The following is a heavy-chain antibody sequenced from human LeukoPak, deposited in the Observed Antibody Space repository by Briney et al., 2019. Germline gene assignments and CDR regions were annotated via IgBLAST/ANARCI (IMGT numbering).Heavy chain of an antibody. CDR3: ARLYYDILTGYGWFDP. CDR1: GFTVSNNY. J-gene: IGHJ5*02. Sequence: GGSLRLSCAASGFTVSNNYMSWVRHAPGKGLEWVSLIYSGGSTYYADSVKGRFTISRDNSKNTLYLQMKSLRAEDTAVYYCARLYYDILTGYGWFDPWGQGTLVTVSS. CDR2: IYSGGST. V-gene: IGHV3-53*01. D-gene: IGHD3-9*01.